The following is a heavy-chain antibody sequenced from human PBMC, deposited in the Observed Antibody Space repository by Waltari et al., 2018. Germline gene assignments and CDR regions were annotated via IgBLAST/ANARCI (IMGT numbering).Heavy chain of an antibody. CDR2: INPNSGGT. CDR3: ARDQGMATIPRGAFDI. D-gene: IGHD5-12*01. CDR1: GYTFTGYY. J-gene: IGHJ3*02. V-gene: IGHV1-2*06. Sequence: QVQLVQSGAEVKKPGASVKVSCKASGYTFTGYYMTWVRQAPGQGLEWMGRINPNSGGTNYAQKFQGRVTMTRDTSISTAYMELSRLRSDDTAVYYCARDQGMATIPRGAFDIWGQGTMVTVSS.